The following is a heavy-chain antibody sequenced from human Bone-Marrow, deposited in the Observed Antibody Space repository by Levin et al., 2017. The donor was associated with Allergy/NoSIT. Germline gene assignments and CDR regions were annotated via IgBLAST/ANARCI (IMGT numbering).Heavy chain of an antibody. D-gene: IGHD6-13*01. Sequence: GGSLRLSCAASGFTVSRNYMSWVRQAPGKGLEWVSLIYSGGDTQYADSVKGRFTISRDNSKNTLYLQMSSLRADDTAVYYCARDGVGTAAGTPWGQGTLVTVSS. CDR3: ARDGVGTAAGTP. V-gene: IGHV3-66*01. J-gene: IGHJ4*02. CDR2: IYSGGDT. CDR1: GFTVSRNY.